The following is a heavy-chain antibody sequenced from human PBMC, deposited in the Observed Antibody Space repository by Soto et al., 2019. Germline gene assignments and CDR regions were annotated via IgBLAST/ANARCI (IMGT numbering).Heavy chain of an antibody. D-gene: IGHD4-17*01. CDR2: ISAYNGNT. CDR3: ARPDDYGGNDAFDI. V-gene: IGHV1-18*01. J-gene: IGHJ3*02. Sequence: ASVKVSCKASGYTFTSYGISWVRQAPGQGLEWMGWISAYNGNTNYAQKLKGKVTITTDTSTSTAYMELRSLRSDDTAVYYCARPDDYGGNDAFDIWGQGTMVTVSS. CDR1: GYTFTSYG.